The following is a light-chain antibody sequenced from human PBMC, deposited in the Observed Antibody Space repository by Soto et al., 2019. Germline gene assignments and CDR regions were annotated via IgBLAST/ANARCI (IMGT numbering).Light chain of an antibody. CDR1: SGSIASTY. CDR2: KND. CDR3: QSYDSTAWV. J-gene: IGLJ3*02. Sequence: NFMLIQPHSVSESPEKTITISCTRSSGSIASTYVQWFQQRPGSAPTTVIYKNDQRPSGVSNRFSGSIETSFNSASRALSGLKTEDEADYCCQSYDSTAWVFGGGTKVTLL. V-gene: IGLV6-57*04.